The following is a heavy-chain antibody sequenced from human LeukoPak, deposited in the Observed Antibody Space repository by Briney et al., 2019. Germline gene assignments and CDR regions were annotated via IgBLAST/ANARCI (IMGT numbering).Heavy chain of an antibody. Sequence: GRSLRLSCAASGFTFDDYAMHWVRQAPGKGLEWVSGISWNSGSIGYADSVKGRFTISRDNAKNSLYLQMNSLRAEDTAVYYCARASHVYNYFDYWGQGTLVTVSS. J-gene: IGHJ4*02. V-gene: IGHV3-9*01. D-gene: IGHD3-10*02. CDR2: ISWNSGSI. CDR1: GFTFDDYA. CDR3: ARASHVYNYFDY.